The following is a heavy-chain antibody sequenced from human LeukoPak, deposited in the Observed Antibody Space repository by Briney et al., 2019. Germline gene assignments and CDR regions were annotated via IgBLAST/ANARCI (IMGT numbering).Heavy chain of an antibody. CDR2: IYYSGST. CDR1: GGSISSYY. J-gene: IGHJ4*02. D-gene: IGHD1-26*01. Sequence: PSETLSLTCTVSGGSISSYYWSWIRQPPGKGLEWIGYIYYSGSTNYNPSLKSRVTISVDTSKNQFSLRLSSVTAADTAVYYCARDRGVGATDYWGQGTLVTVSS. V-gene: IGHV4-59*01. CDR3: ARDRGVGATDY.